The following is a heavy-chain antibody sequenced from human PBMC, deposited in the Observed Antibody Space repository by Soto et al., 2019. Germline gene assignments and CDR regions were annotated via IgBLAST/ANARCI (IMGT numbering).Heavy chain of an antibody. CDR3: ARMNDYGDYFDY. CDR1: GDRVSSNSAA. Sequence: SQTLSLTCAISGDRVSSNSAAWNWIKTSPSRGLEWLGRTYYRSKWYNDYAVSVKSRITINPDTSKNQFSLQLNSVTPEDTAVYYCARMNDYGDYFDYWGQGTLVTVSS. CDR2: TYYRSKWYN. V-gene: IGHV6-1*01. D-gene: IGHD4-17*01. J-gene: IGHJ4*02.